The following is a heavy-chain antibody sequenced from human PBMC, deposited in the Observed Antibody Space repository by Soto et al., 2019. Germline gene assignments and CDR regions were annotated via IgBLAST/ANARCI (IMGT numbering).Heavy chain of an antibody. J-gene: IGHJ6*02. CDR3: ARDLDGMDV. CDR1: GGSISSGGYS. Sequence: SETLSLTCAVSGGSISSGGYSWSWIRQPPGKGLEWIGYIYHSGSTYYNPSLKSRVTISVDRSKNQFSLKLSSVTAADTAVYYCARDLDGMDVWGQGTTVTVSS. CDR2: IYHSGST. V-gene: IGHV4-30-2*01.